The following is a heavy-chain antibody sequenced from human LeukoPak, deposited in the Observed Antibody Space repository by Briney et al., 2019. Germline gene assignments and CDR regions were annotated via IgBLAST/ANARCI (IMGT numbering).Heavy chain of an antibody. J-gene: IGHJ4*02. D-gene: IGHD3-22*01. Sequence: GGSLRLSCAASGFAFSSYAMSWVRETPGEGLECVSAISGSGGSTSYADSVKGPFTHSRDHSKNTLYLQMNSLRAQDTAVYFCAKLVYGDSSRFVGYWGQGTLVTVSS. CDR2: ISGSGGST. V-gene: IGHV3-23*01. CDR3: AKLVYGDSSRFVGY. CDR1: GFAFSSYA.